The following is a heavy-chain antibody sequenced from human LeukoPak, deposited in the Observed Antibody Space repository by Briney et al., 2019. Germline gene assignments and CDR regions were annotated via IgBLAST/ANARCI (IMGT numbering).Heavy chain of an antibody. V-gene: IGHV3-30-3*01. CDR2: ISYDGSNK. Sequence: PGRSLRLSCAASGFTFSSYAMHWVRQASGKGLEWVAVISYDGSNKYYADSVKSRFTISRDNSKNTLYLQMNSLRAEDTAVYYCARDLRYCSSTSCYHRPGYWGQGTLVTVSS. CDR1: GFTFSSYA. J-gene: IGHJ4*02. D-gene: IGHD2-2*01. CDR3: ARDLRYCSSTSCYHRPGY.